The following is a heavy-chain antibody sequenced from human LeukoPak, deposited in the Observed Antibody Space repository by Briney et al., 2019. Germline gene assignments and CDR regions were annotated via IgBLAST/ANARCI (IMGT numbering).Heavy chain of an antibody. V-gene: IGHV3-11*01. D-gene: IGHD3-3*01. CDR2: ISSSGSFI. CDR3: ARRLRFLEWFLDY. CDR1: GFSFTDYY. Sequence: GGSLRLSCAASGFSFTDYYMSWIHQAPGKGLEWVSYISSSGSFIYYADSVKGRFTVSRDNAKNSLYLQMNSLRAEDTAVYYCARRLRFLEWFLDYWGQGTLVTVSS. J-gene: IGHJ4*02.